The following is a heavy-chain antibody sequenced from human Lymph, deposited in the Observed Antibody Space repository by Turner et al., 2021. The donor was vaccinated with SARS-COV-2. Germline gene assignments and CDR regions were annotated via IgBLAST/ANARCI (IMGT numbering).Heavy chain of an antibody. V-gene: IGHV3-53*02. CDR2: SYSGGTT. Sequence: EVQLGETGGGLIQPGGSLRLSCAASGIIVSRNYMNWVRQAPGKGLEWFTVSYSGGTTYYADSVKGRFTISRDNSKNTLYLQMNSLRVEDTAVYYCARDLGTYGMDVWGQGTTVTVSS. J-gene: IGHJ6*02. D-gene: IGHD6-13*01. CDR3: ARDLGTYGMDV. CDR1: GIIVSRNY.